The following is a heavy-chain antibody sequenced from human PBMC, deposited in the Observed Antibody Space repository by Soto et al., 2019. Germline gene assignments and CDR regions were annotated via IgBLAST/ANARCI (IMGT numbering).Heavy chain of an antibody. Sequence: SETLSLTCTVSGGSISNYYYWSWIRQPPGKGLEWIGHIYDSGSTNYNPSLKSRVSISVDTSKNQFSLKLNSVTAADTAVYYCARRNGDYYFDYWGQGTLVTVSS. CDR1: GGSISNYYY. V-gene: IGHV4-59*08. D-gene: IGHD4-17*01. J-gene: IGHJ4*02. CDR2: IYDSGST. CDR3: ARRNGDYYFDY.